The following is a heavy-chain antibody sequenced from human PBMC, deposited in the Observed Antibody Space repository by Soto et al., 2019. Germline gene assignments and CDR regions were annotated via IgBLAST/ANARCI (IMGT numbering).Heavy chain of an antibody. CDR3: ARGSGNSGIRFDP. D-gene: IGHD2-15*01. V-gene: IGHV4-34*01. CDR1: GGSFSGYY. J-gene: IGHJ5*02. CDR2: MNHSGST. Sequence: QVQLQQWGAGLLKPSETLSLTCAVYGGSFSGYYWSWIRQPPGKGLEWIGEMNHSGSTNYNPSLKSRVTISVDTSKNQFSLKLSSVTAADTAVYYCARGSGNSGIRFDPWGQGTLVTVSS.